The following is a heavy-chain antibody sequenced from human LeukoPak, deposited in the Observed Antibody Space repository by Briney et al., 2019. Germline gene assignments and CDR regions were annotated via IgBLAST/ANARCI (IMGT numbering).Heavy chain of an antibody. CDR3: ATGIYYGSGSLDY. V-gene: IGHV1-24*01. CDR2: FDPEDGET. D-gene: IGHD3-10*01. CDR1: GYTFTSYG. J-gene: IGHJ4*02. Sequence: ASVKVSCKASGYTFTSYGISWVRQAPGQGLEWMGGFDPEDGETIYAQKFQGRVTMTEDTSTDTAYMELSSLRSEDTAVYYCATGIYYGSGSLDYWGQGTLVTVSS.